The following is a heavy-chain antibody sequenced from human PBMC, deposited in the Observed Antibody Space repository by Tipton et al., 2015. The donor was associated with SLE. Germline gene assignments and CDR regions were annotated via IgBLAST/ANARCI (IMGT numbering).Heavy chain of an antibody. J-gene: IGHJ3*02. Sequence: TLSLTCTVSGVSISTFYWSWIRQPPGKGLEWIGYIYYSGGSTNYNPSLKSRVTMSVDTSKNQFSLTLSSVTAADTAVYFCARVGDMTTIVQGYAFDIWGQGTMVTVSP. CDR1: GVSISTFY. V-gene: IGHV4-59*01. CDR3: ARVGDMTTIVQGYAFDI. CDR2: IYYSGGST. D-gene: IGHD2-21*02.